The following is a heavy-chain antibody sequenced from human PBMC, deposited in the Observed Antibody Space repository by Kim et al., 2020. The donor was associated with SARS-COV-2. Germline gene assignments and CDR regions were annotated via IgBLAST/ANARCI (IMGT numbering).Heavy chain of an antibody. CDR1: GYTFTSYA. J-gene: IGHJ5*02. CDR3: ARDHATVVTPRAGWFDP. Sequence: ASVKVSCKASGYTFTSYAMHWVRQAPGQRLEWMGWINAGNGNTKYSQKFQGRVTITRDTSASTAYMELSSLRSEDTAVYYCARDHATVVTPRAGWFDPWGQGTLVTVSS. CDR2: INAGNGNT. V-gene: IGHV1-3*01. D-gene: IGHD4-17*01.